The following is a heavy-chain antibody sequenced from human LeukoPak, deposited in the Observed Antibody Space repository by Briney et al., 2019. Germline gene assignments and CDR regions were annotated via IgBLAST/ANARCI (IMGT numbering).Heavy chain of an antibody. Sequence: GRSLRLSCAASGFTLTSYEMNWVRQAPGKGLEWVSYISSGGSNIYYADSVKGRFTIYRDTAKNSLDLQMNSLREEDTAVYYCARECSSTSCQDAFDIWLQARMVTVSS. CDR3: ARECSSTSCQDAFDI. J-gene: IGHJ3*02. D-gene: IGHD2-2*01. CDR2: ISSGGSNI. V-gene: IGHV3-48*03. CDR1: GFTLTSYE.